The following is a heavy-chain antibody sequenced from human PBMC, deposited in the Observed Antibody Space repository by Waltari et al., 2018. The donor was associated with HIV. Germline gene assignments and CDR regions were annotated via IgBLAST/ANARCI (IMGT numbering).Heavy chain of an antibody. CDR1: GYTFTTYD. Sequence: QVQLVQSAAEVKKPGASVKVACKASGYTFTTYDINCVRQASGQGLEGMGWMNPNSGNTGYAQKFQGRVTMTRNTSISTAYMELSSLRSEDTAVYYCARLGYCSSTSCYYYYYYGMDVWGQGTTVTVSS. D-gene: IGHD2-2*01. CDR3: ARLGYCSSTSCYYYYYYGMDV. V-gene: IGHV1-8*01. CDR2: MNPNSGNT. J-gene: IGHJ6*02.